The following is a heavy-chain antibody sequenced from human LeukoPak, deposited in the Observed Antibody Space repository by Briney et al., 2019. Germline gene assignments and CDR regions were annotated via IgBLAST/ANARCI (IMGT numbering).Heavy chain of an antibody. J-gene: IGHJ4*02. V-gene: IGHV4-61*02. CDR3: ARGGGLY. D-gene: IGHD1-26*01. CDR2: IYTSGST. CDR1: GGSISSGSYY. Sequence: SETLSLTCTVSGGSISSGSYYWSWIRQPAGKGLEWIGRIYTSGSTNYNPSLKSRVTISVDTSKNQFSLKLSSVTAADTAVYYCARGGGLYWGQRTLVTVSS.